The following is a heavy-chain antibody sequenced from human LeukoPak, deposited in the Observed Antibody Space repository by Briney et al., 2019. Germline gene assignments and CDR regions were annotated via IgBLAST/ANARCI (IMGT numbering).Heavy chain of an antibody. V-gene: IGHV3-21*01. Sequence: GGSLRLSCAASGFTFSSYSMNWVRQAPGKGLEWVSSISSSSSYIYYADSVKGRFTISRDNAKNSLYLQMNSLRAEDTAVYYCARDRDYGDYPNWFDPWGQGTLVTASS. CDR1: GFTFSSYS. D-gene: IGHD4-17*01. J-gene: IGHJ5*02. CDR3: ARDRDYGDYPNWFDP. CDR2: ISSSSSYI.